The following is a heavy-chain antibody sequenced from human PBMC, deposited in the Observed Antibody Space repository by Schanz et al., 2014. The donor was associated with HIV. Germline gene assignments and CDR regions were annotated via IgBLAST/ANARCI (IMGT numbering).Heavy chain of an antibody. D-gene: IGHD6-19*01. J-gene: IGHJ4*02. CDR1: GLTFSDYA. CDR3: AKVAIHSSGWLPFDY. Sequence: EVQLLESGGGLVQPGGSLRLSCAASGLTFSDYAMTWVRQGAGKGLEWVPIIYSAGTTYYTDSVKGRFTISRDNSKNTLYLQMNSLGAEDTAVYYCAKVAIHSSGWLPFDYWGQGTLVTVSS. V-gene: IGHV3-23*03. CDR2: IYSAGTT.